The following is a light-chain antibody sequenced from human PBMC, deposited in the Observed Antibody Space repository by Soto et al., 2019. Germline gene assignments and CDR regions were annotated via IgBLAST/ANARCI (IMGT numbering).Light chain of an antibody. CDR3: QKYGSSPLT. J-gene: IGKJ4*01. CDR2: DAS. V-gene: IGKV3-20*01. CDR1: QSVSSSY. Sequence: EIVLTQSPGPLSLAPGERSTLYCRASQSVSSSYLAWYQQKTGQAPRLLIYDASTEATGAPDRLSGSGSGTDLILIISRLEPEDFAVYYCQKYGSSPLTCGGGTKVDIK.